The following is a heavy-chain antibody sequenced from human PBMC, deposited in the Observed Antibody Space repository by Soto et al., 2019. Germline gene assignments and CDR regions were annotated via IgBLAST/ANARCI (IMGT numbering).Heavy chain of an antibody. CDR1: GGSIISGDDY. CDR2: IYYSGST. Sequence: LQTLCVTCTVAGGSIISGDDYWSWIRQVPGKGLEWIGYIYYSGSTYYNPSLKSRVTISVDTPKNQFSLRLSSVTAADTAVYYCARDHIHITICGVVIRYGMDVWGQATSVTVSS. D-gene: IGHD3-3*01. J-gene: IGHJ6*02. CDR3: ARDHIHITICGVVIRYGMDV. V-gene: IGHV4-30-4*08.